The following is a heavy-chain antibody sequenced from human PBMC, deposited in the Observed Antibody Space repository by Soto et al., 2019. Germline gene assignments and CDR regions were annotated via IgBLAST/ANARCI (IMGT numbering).Heavy chain of an antibody. CDR1: GFTFRSYW. D-gene: IGHD2-2*01. Sequence: GGSLRLSCAASGFTFRSYWMSWVRQAPGKGLEWLANIKQDGSERYYVDSVMGRFTISRDNAKNSLYLQMNSLRAEDTAVYYCARAKYQLDWFDPWGQGTLVTVSS. J-gene: IGHJ5*02. CDR2: IKQDGSER. V-gene: IGHV3-7*01. CDR3: ARAKYQLDWFDP.